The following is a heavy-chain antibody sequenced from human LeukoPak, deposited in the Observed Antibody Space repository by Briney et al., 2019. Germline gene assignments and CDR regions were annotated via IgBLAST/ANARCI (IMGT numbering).Heavy chain of an antibody. V-gene: IGHV4-39*07. CDR3: ARDPNSAL. D-gene: IGHD4-23*01. Sequence: PSETLSLTCTVSGGSISSSNYYWGWIRLPPGKGLEWIGSIYYSGSTYYNPSLKSRVTISVDTSKNQFSLKLSSVTAADTAMYYCARDPNSALWGQGTLVTVSS. CDR1: GGSISSSNYY. CDR2: IYYSGST. J-gene: IGHJ4*02.